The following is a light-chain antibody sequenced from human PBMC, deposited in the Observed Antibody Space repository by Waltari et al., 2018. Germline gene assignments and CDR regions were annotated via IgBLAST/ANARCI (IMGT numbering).Light chain of an antibody. Sequence: EIVLTQSPATLSLSPGERATLSCRASQSVSTYLAWYQKKPDQPPRLRILDASRMAAGIPARFSGSGSGTDVTLTISSLEPEYFAVYYCQQRSDWPPLTYGGGTKVEIK. CDR3: QQRSDWPPLT. CDR2: DAS. V-gene: IGKV3-11*01. J-gene: IGKJ4*01. CDR1: QSVSTY.